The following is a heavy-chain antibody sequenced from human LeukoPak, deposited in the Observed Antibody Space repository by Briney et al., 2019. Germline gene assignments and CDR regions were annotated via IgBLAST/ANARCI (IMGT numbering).Heavy chain of an antibody. CDR2: IKQDGSEQ. Sequence: GGSLRLSCAASGFTFNRYTMNWVRQAPGKGLEWVANIKQDGSEQYYVDSVKGRFTISRDNAKNALYLQMNNLRAEDTAVYYCGRAMDVWGQGTTVTVSS. CDR1: GFTFNRYT. J-gene: IGHJ6*02. V-gene: IGHV3-7*05. CDR3: GRAMDV.